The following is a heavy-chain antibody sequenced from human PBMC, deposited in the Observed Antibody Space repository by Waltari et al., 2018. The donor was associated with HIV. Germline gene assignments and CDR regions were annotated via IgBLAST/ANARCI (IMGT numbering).Heavy chain of an antibody. Sequence: EVQLVESGGGLVQPGGSLRLSCAASGFTFSRYWMHWVRQAPGKGLVWVSRIKSDGRNTDYADSVSGRITISRDNAKNTLYLEMNSLRAEDTAVYYCARGLSLGDRYRIDYFHYWGQGALVTVSS. CDR1: GFTFSRYW. CDR3: ARGLSLGDRYRIDYFHY. D-gene: IGHD4-17*01. V-gene: IGHV3-74*01. CDR2: IKSDGRNT. J-gene: IGHJ4*02.